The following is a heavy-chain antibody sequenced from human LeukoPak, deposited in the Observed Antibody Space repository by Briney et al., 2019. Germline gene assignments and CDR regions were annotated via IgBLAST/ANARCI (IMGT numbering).Heavy chain of an antibody. CDR1: GYTFTGYY. D-gene: IGHD2-2*01. Sequence: ASVTVSCKASGYTFTGYYMHWVRQAPGQGLEWMAWVNPNSGGTYYAQNFHDRITMTRDTSISTAYMELSRLRSDDTAIYYCARANALYCSSTSCLFDYWGQGTLVTVSS. V-gene: IGHV1-2*02. CDR2: VNPNSGGT. J-gene: IGHJ4*02. CDR3: ARANALYCSSTSCLFDY.